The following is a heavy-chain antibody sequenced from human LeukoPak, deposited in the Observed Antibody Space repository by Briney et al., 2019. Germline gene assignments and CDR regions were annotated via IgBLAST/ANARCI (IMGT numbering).Heavy chain of an antibody. D-gene: IGHD6-25*01. V-gene: IGHV1-2*02. Sequence: GASVKVSCKASGYTFTGYFLHWVRLAPGQGLEWMGWINPNSGGTNYAQKFQGRVTMTRDTSISAAYMDLSSLRFDDTAVYYCARVSSASGAFDIWGQGTMVTVSS. CDR1: GYTFTGYF. CDR3: ARVSSASGAFDI. CDR2: INPNSGGT. J-gene: IGHJ3*02.